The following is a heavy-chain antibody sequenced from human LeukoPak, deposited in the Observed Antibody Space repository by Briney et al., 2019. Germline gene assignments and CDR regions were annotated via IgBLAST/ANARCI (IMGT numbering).Heavy chain of an antibody. J-gene: IGHJ4*02. CDR3: AKGADDFWSGYYWVYFDY. Sequence: GGSLRLSCAASGFTFNNYAMSWVRQAPGKGLEWVSAISGSGGSTYYADSVKGRFTISRDNSKNTLYLQMNSLRAEDTAVYYCAKGADDFWSGYYWVYFDYWGQGTLVTVSS. V-gene: IGHV3-23*01. CDR2: ISGSGGST. D-gene: IGHD3-3*01. CDR1: GFTFNNYA.